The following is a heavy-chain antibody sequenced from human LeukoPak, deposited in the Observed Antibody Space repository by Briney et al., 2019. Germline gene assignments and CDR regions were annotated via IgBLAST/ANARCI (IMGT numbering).Heavy chain of an antibody. D-gene: IGHD3-22*01. CDR2: INHSGST. J-gene: IGHJ4*02. CDR3: ASSYYYDSSGYSIDY. V-gene: IGHV4-34*01. Sequence: PSETLSLTCAVYGGSFSGYYWSWIRQPPGKGLEWIGEINHSGSTNYNPSLESRVTISVDTSKNQFSLKLSSVTAADTAVYYCASSYYYDSSGYSIDYWGQGTLVTVSS. CDR1: GGSFSGYY.